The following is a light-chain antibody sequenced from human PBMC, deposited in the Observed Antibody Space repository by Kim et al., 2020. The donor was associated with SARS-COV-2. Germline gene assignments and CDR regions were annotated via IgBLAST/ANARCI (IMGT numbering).Light chain of an antibody. CDR3: QTWGTGIRV. J-gene: IGLJ3*02. V-gene: IGLV4-69*01. CDR2: VNSDGSH. Sequence: SVKLACSLSSGHRNNAIAWHQQQPEKGPRYLMRVNSDGSHYRGDGIADRFSGSSSGAERYLTISSLQSDDEADYYCQTWGTGIRVFGGGTQLTVL. CDR1: SGHRNNA.